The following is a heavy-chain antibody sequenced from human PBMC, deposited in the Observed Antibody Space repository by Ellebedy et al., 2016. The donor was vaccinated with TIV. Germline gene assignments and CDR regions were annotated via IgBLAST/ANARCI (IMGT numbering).Heavy chain of an antibody. CDR3: AKEIKTAAGLSDSTFDI. CDR2: ISGSGDNT. Sequence: PGGSLRLSCAASGFTFSSYGIHWARLAPGKGLEWVSDISGSGDNTYYADSVKGRFTISRDNSKNTLYLQMKSLRAEDTALYYCAKEIKTAAGLSDSTFDIWGQGTMVTVSS. D-gene: IGHD6-13*01. V-gene: IGHV3-23*01. CDR1: GFTFSSYG. J-gene: IGHJ3*02.